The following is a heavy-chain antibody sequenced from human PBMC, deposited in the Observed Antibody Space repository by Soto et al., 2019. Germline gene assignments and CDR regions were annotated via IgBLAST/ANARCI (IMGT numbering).Heavy chain of an antibody. D-gene: IGHD6-19*01. J-gene: IGHJ5*02. CDR2: NYYSGST. Sequence: LSLTCTVSGGSISSYYWSWIRQPPGKGLEWIGYNYYSGSTNYNPSLKSRVTISVDTSKNQFSLKLSSVTAADTAVYYCARAMAAVATGGRFDPWGQGTLVTV. CDR1: GGSISSYY. V-gene: IGHV4-59*01. CDR3: ARAMAAVATGGRFDP.